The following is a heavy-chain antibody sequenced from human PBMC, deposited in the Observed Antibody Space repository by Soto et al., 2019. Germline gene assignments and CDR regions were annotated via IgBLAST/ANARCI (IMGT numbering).Heavy chain of an antibody. Sequence: PGGSLRLSCAASGFTFSSYGMHWVRQAPGKGLEWVAVISYDGSNKYYADSVKGRFTISRDNSKNTLYLQMNSLRAEDTAVYYCAKDFLTGYYKPLGSDYWGQGTLVTVSS. J-gene: IGHJ4*02. CDR2: ISYDGSNK. D-gene: IGHD3-9*01. CDR1: GFTFSSYG. CDR3: AKDFLTGYYKPLGSDY. V-gene: IGHV3-30*18.